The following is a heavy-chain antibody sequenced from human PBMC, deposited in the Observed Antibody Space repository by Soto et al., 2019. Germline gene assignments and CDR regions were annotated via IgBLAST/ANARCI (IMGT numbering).Heavy chain of an antibody. CDR3: ARYTYSSRPTYYYYYYMDV. D-gene: IGHD2-21*01. Sequence: ASETLSLTCTVSGGSISSYYWSWIRQPPGKGLEWIGYIYYSGSTNYNPSLKSRVTISVDTSKNQFSLKLSSVTAADTAVYYCARYTYSSRPTYYYYYYMDVWGKGTTVTVSS. CDR1: GGSISSYY. CDR2: IYYSGST. J-gene: IGHJ6*03. V-gene: IGHV4-59*01.